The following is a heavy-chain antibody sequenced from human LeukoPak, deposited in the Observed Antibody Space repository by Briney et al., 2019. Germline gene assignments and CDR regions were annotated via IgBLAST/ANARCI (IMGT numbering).Heavy chain of an antibody. D-gene: IGHD3-22*01. CDR1: GFTFSSYS. CDR3: ASSRYDSSGYYGIIGY. V-gene: IGHV3-21*01. CDR2: ISRSSNYK. J-gene: IGHJ4*02. Sequence: GASLRLSCAASGFTFSSYSMNWVRKAPGKALEWVSSISRSSNYKYYADSVKGRFTISRDNAKNSLYLQMNSLRAEDTALYYCASSRYDSSGYYGIIGYWGQGTLVTVSS.